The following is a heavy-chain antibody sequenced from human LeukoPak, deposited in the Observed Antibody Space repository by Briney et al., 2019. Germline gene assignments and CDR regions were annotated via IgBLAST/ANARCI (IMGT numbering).Heavy chain of an antibody. V-gene: IGHV1-2*02. J-gene: IGHJ6*02. CDR1: GYTFTGYY. Sequence: GASVKVSCKASGYTFTGYYMHWVRQAPGQGLEWMGWINPNSGGTNYAQKFQGRVTMTRDTSISTAYMELSRLRSDDTAVYYCASPSIVGAYYYYYGMDVWGQGTTVTVSS. CDR3: ASPSIVGAYYYYYGMDV. D-gene: IGHD1-26*01. CDR2: INPNSGGT.